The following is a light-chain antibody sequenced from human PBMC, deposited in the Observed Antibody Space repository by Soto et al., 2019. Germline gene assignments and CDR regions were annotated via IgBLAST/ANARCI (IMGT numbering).Light chain of an antibody. Sequence: ETVLTQSPATLSLSPGERATLSCRASQSVSSSYLAWYQQKPGQAPRLLIYAASSRATGIPDRFSGSGSGTDFTLTISRLEPEDFAVYYCQQYGSSLFTFGPGTKVDIK. CDR1: QSVSSSY. CDR3: QQYGSSLFT. J-gene: IGKJ3*01. V-gene: IGKV3-20*01. CDR2: AAS.